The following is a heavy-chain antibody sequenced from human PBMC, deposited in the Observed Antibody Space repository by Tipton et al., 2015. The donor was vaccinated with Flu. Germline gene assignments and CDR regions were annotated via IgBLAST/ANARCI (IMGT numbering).Heavy chain of an antibody. D-gene: IGHD3-10*01. V-gene: IGHV3-23*01. J-gene: IGHJ6*02. Sequence: SLRLSCAASGFTFSSHAMSWVRQAPGKGLEWVSGISGSGGTKYYADSVKGRITISRDNSKNTLYVQMNSLTAEDTAVYYCAKERGYYYGSGSWGMDVWGQGTTVTVSS. CDR2: ISGSGGTK. CDR3: AKERGYYYGSGSWGMDV. CDR1: GFTFSSHA.